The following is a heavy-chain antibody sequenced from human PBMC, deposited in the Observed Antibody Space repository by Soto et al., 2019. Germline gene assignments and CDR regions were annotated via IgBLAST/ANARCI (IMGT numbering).Heavy chain of an antibody. CDR1: GGSISSGGYS. V-gene: IGHV4-30-2*01. Sequence: SETLSLTCAVSGGSISSGGYSWSWIRQPPGKGLEWIGYTYHSGSTYYNPSLKSRVTISVDRSKNQFSLKLSSVTAADTAVYYCARMTYYYDSSGYNWFDPWGQGTLVTVSS. CDR2: TYHSGST. CDR3: ARMTYYYDSSGYNWFDP. J-gene: IGHJ5*02. D-gene: IGHD3-22*01.